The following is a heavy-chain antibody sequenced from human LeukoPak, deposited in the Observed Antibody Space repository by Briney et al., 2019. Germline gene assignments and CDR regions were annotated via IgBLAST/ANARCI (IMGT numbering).Heavy chain of an antibody. CDR2: ISGSGGST. V-gene: IGHV3-23*01. Sequence: GGSLRVSCAASGFTFSSYAMSWVRQAPGKGLEWVSAISGSGGSTYYADSVKGRFTISRDNSKNTLYLQMNSLRAEDTAVYYCAKDSSYYDSSGFDYWGQGTLSTVSS. CDR3: AKDSSYYDSSGFDY. D-gene: IGHD3-22*01. CDR1: GFTFSSYA. J-gene: IGHJ4*02.